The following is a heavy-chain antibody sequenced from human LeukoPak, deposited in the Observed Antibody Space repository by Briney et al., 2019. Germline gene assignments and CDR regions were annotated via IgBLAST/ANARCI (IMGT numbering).Heavy chain of an antibody. CDR1: GFTFSSYS. V-gene: IGHV3-21*01. D-gene: IGHD3-9*01. CDR2: ISSSGTYV. J-gene: IGHJ3*02. CDR3: ARASSKQLAGYLPGGFDI. Sequence: GGSLRLSCAASGFTFSSYSMNWVRQAPGKGLEWVSSISSSGTYVYCADSVKGRFTISRDNAKNSLSLQMNSLRADDAAVYYCARASSKQLAGYLPGGFDIWGQGTMVTVSS.